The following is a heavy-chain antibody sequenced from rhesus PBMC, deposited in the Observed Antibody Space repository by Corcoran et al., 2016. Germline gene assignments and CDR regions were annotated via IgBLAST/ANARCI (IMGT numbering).Heavy chain of an antibody. Sequence: EVQLVESGGGLVQPGGSLRLSWAASGFAFRIYGMSWVRQAPGKGLECVSYISNGGSSTYYADSVKGRFTISRDNSKNTLSLQMSSLRPEDTAVYYCAKAQAFDYWGQGVLVTVSS. CDR3: AKAQAFDY. CDR1: GFAFRIYG. CDR2: ISNGGSST. J-gene: IGHJ4*01. V-gene: IGHV3S5*01.